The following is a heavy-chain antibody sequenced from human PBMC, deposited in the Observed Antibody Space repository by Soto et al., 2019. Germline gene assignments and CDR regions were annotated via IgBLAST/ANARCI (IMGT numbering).Heavy chain of an antibody. CDR2: ISSSGITI. J-gene: IGHJ4*02. CDR3: VGVGGAAYGPGDY. V-gene: IGHV3-48*03. D-gene: IGHD2-21*01. CDR1: AFTFSSYD. Sequence: QPGGSLRLSCVASAFTFSSYDMTWVRQAPGKGLEWVSYISSSGITIYYTDSVNGRFTISRDNAKQSLYLQMNSLRAEDTAVYYCVGVGGAAYGPGDYWGQGTLVTVSS.